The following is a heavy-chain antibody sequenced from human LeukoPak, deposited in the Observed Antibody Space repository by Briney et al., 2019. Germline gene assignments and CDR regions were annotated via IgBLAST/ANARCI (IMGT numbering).Heavy chain of an antibody. D-gene: IGHD5-12*01. CDR3: ARHGRGGGYSGYDPYYLYGMDV. V-gene: IGHV4-59*01. CDR1: GDSIRSYY. CDR2: IYYSGST. Sequence: SETLSLTCIVSGDSIRSYYWSWIRQPPGKGLEWIGYIYYSGSTKYNPSLKSRVTISLDTSKNQFSLKLSSVTAADTAVYYCARHGRGGGYSGYDPYYLYGMDVWGQGTTVTVSS. J-gene: IGHJ6*02.